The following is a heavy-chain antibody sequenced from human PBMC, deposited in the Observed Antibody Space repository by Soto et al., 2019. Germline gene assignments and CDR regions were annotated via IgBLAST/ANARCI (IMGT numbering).Heavy chain of an antibody. J-gene: IGHJ6*02. V-gene: IGHV1-69*13. CDR2: IIPIFGTA. CDR1: GGTFSSYA. Sequence: SVKVSCKASGGTFSSYAISWVRQAPGQGLEWMGGIIPIFGTANYAQKFQGRVTITADESTSTAYMELNSLRAEDTAVYYCARDSRSIAADIYYYYGMDVWGQGTTVTVSS. CDR3: ARDSRSIAADIYYYYGMDV. D-gene: IGHD6-6*01.